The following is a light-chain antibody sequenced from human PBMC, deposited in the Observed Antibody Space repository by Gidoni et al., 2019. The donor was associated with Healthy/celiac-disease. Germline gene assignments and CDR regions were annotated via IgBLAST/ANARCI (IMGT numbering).Light chain of an antibody. CDR3: QQYNNWPLT. CDR1: QSVSSN. CDR2: GAS. J-gene: IGKJ4*01. Sequence: EIVMTQSPATLSVSPGERATLSCRASQSVSSNLGWYQQKPGQAPRHLIYGASTRATGIPARFSGSGSGTEFTLTISSLQSEDFAVYYCQQYNNWPLTFGGGTKVEIK. V-gene: IGKV3-15*01.